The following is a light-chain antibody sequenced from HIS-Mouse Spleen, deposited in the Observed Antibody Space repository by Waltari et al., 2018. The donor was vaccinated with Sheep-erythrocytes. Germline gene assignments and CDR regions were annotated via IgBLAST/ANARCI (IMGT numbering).Light chain of an antibody. V-gene: IGLV3-1*01. J-gene: IGLJ2*01. Sequence: SYELTQPPSVSVSPGQTARITCPGDALPKKYAYWYQQQSGQAPVLVIYEDSKRPAGVPGRFSGSNSGNTATLTISGTQAMDEADYYCQAWDSSTVVFGGGTKLTVL. CDR3: QAWDSSTVV. CDR2: EDS. CDR1: ALPKKY.